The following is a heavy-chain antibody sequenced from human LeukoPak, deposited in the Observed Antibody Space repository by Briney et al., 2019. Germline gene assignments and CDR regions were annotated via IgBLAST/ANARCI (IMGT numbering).Heavy chain of an antibody. CDR3: ARSSSDRLRYSDWYNFAEYFQH. D-gene: IGHD3-9*01. Sequence: ASVKVSCKASGGTFSSYAISWVRQAPGQGLEWMGGIIPIFGTANYAQKFQGRVTITADESTSTAYMELSSLRSEDTAVYYCARSSSDRLRYSDWYNFAEYFQHWGQGTLVTVSS. CDR1: GGTFSSYA. CDR2: IIPIFGTA. V-gene: IGHV1-69*01. J-gene: IGHJ1*01.